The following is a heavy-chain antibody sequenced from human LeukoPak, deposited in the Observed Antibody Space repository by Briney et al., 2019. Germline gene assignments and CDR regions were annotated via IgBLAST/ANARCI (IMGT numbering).Heavy chain of an antibody. Sequence: SETLSLTCAVYGGSFSGYSWAWIRQPPEKGLEWIGEVNHGGSTNYNPSLKSRPTISADTSNNQFSLKLSSVTATDTAMYYCARQTGSGLFTLPGGQGTLVTVSS. D-gene: IGHD3/OR15-3a*01. J-gene: IGHJ4*02. V-gene: IGHV4-34*01. CDR2: VNHGGST. CDR1: GGSFSGYS. CDR3: ARQTGSGLFTLP.